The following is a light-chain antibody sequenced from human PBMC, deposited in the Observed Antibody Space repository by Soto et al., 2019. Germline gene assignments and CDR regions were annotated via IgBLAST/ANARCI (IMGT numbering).Light chain of an antibody. V-gene: IGKV3-20*01. CDR2: AAS. Sequence: EVVLTQAPGTLSLSPGERATLSCRASQSVSSNYLAWYQQKVGQAPRLLIYAASIRATSIPDRFSGSGSGTDLALTITRLEPEDFAVDCCQQYGRSLPLIFGGGTKVDIK. CDR1: QSVSSNY. J-gene: IGKJ4*01. CDR3: QQYGRSLPLI.